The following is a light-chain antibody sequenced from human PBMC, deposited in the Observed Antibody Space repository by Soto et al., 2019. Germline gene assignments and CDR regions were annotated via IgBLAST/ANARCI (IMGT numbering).Light chain of an antibody. Sequence: EIVLTQSPATLSLSPGEGAILSCRASQSVSTFLAWFQQKPGQPPRLLIYNASNRTTGIPARFSGSGSGTDFTLTISSLEPEDFSVYYCQQRGDWPPITLGQGTRLEI. V-gene: IGKV3-11*01. CDR1: QSVSTF. J-gene: IGKJ5*01. CDR2: NAS. CDR3: QQRGDWPPIT.